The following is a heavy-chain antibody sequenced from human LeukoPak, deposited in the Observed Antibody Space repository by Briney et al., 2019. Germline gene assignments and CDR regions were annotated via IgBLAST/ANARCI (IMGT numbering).Heavy chain of an antibody. D-gene: IGHD6-19*01. CDR1: GFAFSVYA. CDR2: INANSGTT. V-gene: IGHV3-23*01. CDR3: AKPISGGLAVTADWFHP. J-gene: IGHJ5*01. Sequence: GGPLRLSCTASGFAFSVYAMSWLRQPPGKGLEWVSTINANSGTTSYAASVRGRFTISRDNSKNTLYLQLNTLRADDTATYYCAKPISGGLAVTADWFHPWGQGTLVVVSS.